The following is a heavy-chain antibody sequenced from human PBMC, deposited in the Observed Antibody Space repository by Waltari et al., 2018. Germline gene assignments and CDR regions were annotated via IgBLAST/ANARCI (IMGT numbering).Heavy chain of an antibody. D-gene: IGHD2-21*02. CDR3: ARGGGGDWEWFDP. Sequence: QVQLQESGPILLKPSETLSLICTVSGGSISGFYWSWVRQPPGKGLDWIGYIYYTGSTNFNPSLKSRVTMSVDTSKNQFSLKLSSVTAADTAFYYCARGGGGDWEWFDPWGQGTLVTVSS. CDR2: IYYTGST. CDR1: GGSISGFY. J-gene: IGHJ5*02. V-gene: IGHV4-59*01.